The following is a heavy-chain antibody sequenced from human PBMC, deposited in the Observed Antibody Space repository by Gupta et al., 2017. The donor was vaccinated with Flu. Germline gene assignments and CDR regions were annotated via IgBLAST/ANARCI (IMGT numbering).Heavy chain of an antibody. V-gene: IGHV3-73*02. CDR1: GFTFSGSA. CDR2: IRSKVNNYAT. D-gene: IGHD6-19*01. CDR3: TRPSLPTLAVPGPDY. J-gene: IGHJ4*02. Sequence: EVQLVEFGGGLVQPGGSLKLSCVASGFTFSGSAMHWVRQASGKGLEWVGRIRSKVNNYATAYAASVKGSFAISRDDSKNTTYLQMNSLKTEDTAVYYCTRPSLPTLAVPGPDYWGQGTLVAGSS.